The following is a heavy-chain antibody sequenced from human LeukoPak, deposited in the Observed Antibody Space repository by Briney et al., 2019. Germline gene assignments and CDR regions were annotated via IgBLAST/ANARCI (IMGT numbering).Heavy chain of an antibody. J-gene: IGHJ6*01. V-gene: IGHV3-43*02. CDR2: ISGDGGST. CDR3: AKDRRIGYPEGVDGMHV. CDR1: GFTFSSYA. Sequence: GGSLTLSCPASGFTFSSYALSWVSQAAGKGLEWVSLISGDGGSTYYADSVRGRFTISRDNSKNSLYLQMNSLRTEDTALYYCAKDRRIGYPEGVDGMHVWGQGNTVSVSS. D-gene: IGHD3-3*01.